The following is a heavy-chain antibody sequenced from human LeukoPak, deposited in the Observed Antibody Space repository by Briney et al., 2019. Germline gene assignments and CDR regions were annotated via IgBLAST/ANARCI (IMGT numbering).Heavy chain of an antibody. CDR3: ARDIQGASSSWYSVNWFDP. D-gene: IGHD6-13*01. V-gene: IGHV1-24*01. J-gene: IGHJ5*02. CDR1: GYTLTELS. Sequence: GASVKVSCKVSGYTLTELSMHWVRQAPGKGLEWMGGFDPEDGETIYAQKFQGRVTMTEDTSTDTAYMELSSLRSEDTAVYYCARDIQGASSSWYSVNWFDPWGQGTLVTVSS. CDR2: FDPEDGET.